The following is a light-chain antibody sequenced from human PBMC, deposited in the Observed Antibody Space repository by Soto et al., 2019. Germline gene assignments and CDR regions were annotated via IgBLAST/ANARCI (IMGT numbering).Light chain of an antibody. V-gene: IGKV3-11*01. CDR2: DAS. CDR3: QQRSNWPPT. CDR1: QSVSSY. Sequence: EIVLTQSPATLSLSPGERATLSCRASQSVSSYLAWYQQKPGQAPRLLIDDASNRATGIPARFSGSGSGTDFALTISSLEPEDVAIYFCQQRSNWPPTFGQGTTLDIK. J-gene: IGKJ2*01.